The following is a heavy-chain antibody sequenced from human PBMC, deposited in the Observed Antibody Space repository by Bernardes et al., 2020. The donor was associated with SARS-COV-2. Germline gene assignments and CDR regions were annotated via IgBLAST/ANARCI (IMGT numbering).Heavy chain of an antibody. CDR2: ISSGSSSK. D-gene: IGHD2-15*01. Sequence: GGSLRLSCAASGFTFSSYNLNWVRQAPGKGLEWVSSISSGSSSKHYADSVKGRFSISRDNAKNSLYLQMNSLRAEDTAVYYCVGVDAVAAIPGLWGQGTLVTVSS. CDR3: VGVDAVAAIPGL. J-gene: IGHJ1*01. V-gene: IGHV3-21*01. CDR1: GFTFSSYN.